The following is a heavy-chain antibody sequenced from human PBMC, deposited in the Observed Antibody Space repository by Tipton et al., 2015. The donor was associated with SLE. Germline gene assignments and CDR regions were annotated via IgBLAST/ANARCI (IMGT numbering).Heavy chain of an antibody. CDR2: IHYSGST. V-gene: IGHV4-59*02. J-gene: IGHJ3*02. CDR1: GDSVSGYY. D-gene: IGHD6-13*01. CDR3: ARDSVIAAAGTEGAFDI. Sequence: LRLSCTVSGDSVSGYYWSWSRQPPGKGLEWIGYIHYSGSTNYNPSLKSRVTISVDTSKNQFSLKLSSVTAADTAVYYCARDSVIAAAGTEGAFDIWGQGTMVTVSS.